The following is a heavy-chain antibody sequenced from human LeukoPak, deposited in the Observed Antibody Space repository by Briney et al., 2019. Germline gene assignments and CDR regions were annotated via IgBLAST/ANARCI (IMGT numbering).Heavy chain of an antibody. CDR3: ARLPPSITTHVLDS. CDR2: IYPGDSDT. V-gene: IGHV5-51*01. Sequence: PGESLKISCKGSGYSFTSYWIGWVRQMPGKGLEWMGIIYPGDSDTRYSPPFQGQVTISADKSISTAYLQWSSRKASDTAMDYCARLPPSITTHVLDSWGQGTLVTVSS. D-gene: IGHD3-3*01. J-gene: IGHJ5*01. CDR1: GYSFTSYW.